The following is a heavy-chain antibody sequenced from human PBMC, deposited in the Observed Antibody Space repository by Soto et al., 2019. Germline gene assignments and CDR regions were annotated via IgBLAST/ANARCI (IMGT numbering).Heavy chain of an antibody. J-gene: IGHJ5*01. V-gene: IGHV1-18*01. CDR2: ISAYNGQI. CDR1: GYTFTSAS. Sequence: QVQLEQSGAEVKTPGASVKVSCKASGYTFTSASISWVRQAPGQGLEWMGWISAYNGQINYAQKFKGRVTMTTDTTTTTASMELRSLRRDDTAVYYCATTPSERYKLDSGRQGTRVTVSS. D-gene: IGHD1-1*01. CDR3: ATTPSERYKLDS.